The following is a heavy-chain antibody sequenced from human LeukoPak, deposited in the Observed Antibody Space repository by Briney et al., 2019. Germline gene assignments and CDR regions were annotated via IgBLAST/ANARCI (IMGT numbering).Heavy chain of an antibody. CDR1: GGSISSGSYY. CDR3: ARDLGEYSGYDHLLGY. CDR2: IYTSGST. D-gene: IGHD5-12*01. Sequence: PSETLSLTCTVSGGSISSGSYYWSWIRQPAGKGLEWIGRIYTSGSTNYNPSLKSRVTISVDTSKNQFSLKLSSVTAADTAVYYCARDLGEYSGYDHLLGYWGQGTLVTVSS. V-gene: IGHV4-61*02. J-gene: IGHJ4*02.